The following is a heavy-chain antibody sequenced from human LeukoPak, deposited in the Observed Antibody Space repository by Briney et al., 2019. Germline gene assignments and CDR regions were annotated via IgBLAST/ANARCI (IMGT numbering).Heavy chain of an antibody. CDR3: ARISLGAIWGYYYGMDV. CDR1: GGTFSSYS. D-gene: IGHD1-26*01. V-gene: IGHV1-69*13. J-gene: IGHJ6*02. CDR2: IVPIFDTA. Sequence: SVKVSCKASGGTFSSYSISWVRQAPGQGLEWMGGIVPIFDTADYAQKFQGRVTITADESTSTAYMELSSLRSEDTAVFYCARISLGAIWGYYYGMDVWGQGTTVTVSS.